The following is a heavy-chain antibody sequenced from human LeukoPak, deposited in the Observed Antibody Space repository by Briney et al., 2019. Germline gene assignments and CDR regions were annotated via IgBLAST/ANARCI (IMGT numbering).Heavy chain of an antibody. D-gene: IGHD6-6*01. V-gene: IGHV1-69*04. CDR3: ARDAYSSSSAPYFDNWFDP. Sequence: SVKVSCKASGGTFSSYAISWVRQAPGQGLEWMGRIIPILGIANYAQKFQGRVTITADKSTSTAYMELSGLRSEDTAVYYCARDAYSSSSAPYFDNWFDPWGQGTLVTVSS. CDR1: GGTFSSYA. J-gene: IGHJ5*02. CDR2: IIPILGIA.